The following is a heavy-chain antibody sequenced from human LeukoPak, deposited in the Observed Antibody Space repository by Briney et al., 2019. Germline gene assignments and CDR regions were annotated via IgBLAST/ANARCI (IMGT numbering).Heavy chain of an antibody. Sequence: SETLSLTCTVSGGSISSSSYYWGWIRQPPGKGLEWIGSIYYSGSTYYNPSLKSRVTISVDTSKNQFSLKLSSVTAADTAVYYCARRRITMVRGVYNWFDPWGQGTLVTVSS. J-gene: IGHJ5*02. V-gene: IGHV4-39*01. CDR1: GGSISSSSYY. CDR3: ARRRITMVRGVYNWFDP. D-gene: IGHD3-10*01. CDR2: IYYSGST.